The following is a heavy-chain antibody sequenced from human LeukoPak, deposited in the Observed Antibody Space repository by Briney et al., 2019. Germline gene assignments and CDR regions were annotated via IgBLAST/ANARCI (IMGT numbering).Heavy chain of an antibody. D-gene: IGHD3-22*01. CDR3: ARNPRNYYDSSGYTYYFDY. Sequence: SETLSLTCTVSGGSISSGGYYWSWIRQLPGKGLEWIGYIYYSGSTYYNPSLKSRVTISVDTSKNQFSLKLSSVTAADTAVYYCARNPRNYYDSSGYTYYFDYWGQGTLVTVSS. CDR2: IYYSGST. V-gene: IGHV4-31*03. J-gene: IGHJ4*02. CDR1: GGSISSGGYY.